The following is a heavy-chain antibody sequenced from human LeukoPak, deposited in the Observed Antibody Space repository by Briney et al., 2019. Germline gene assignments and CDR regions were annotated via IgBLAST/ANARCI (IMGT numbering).Heavy chain of an antibody. CDR1: GFTFSSYS. CDR2: ISSSSDSI. D-gene: IGHD3-3*01. CDR3: AREARMGFLEWFYFDY. Sequence: HPGGSLRLSCAASGFTFSSYSINWVRQAPGKGLEWVSYISSSSDSIYYADSVKGRFTISRDNAKNSLYLQMNSLRAEDTAVYYCAREARMGFLEWFYFDYWGQGALVTVSS. J-gene: IGHJ4*02. V-gene: IGHV3-48*01.